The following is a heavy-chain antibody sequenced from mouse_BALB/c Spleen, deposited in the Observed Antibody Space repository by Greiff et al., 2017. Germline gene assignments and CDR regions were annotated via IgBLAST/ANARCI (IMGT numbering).Heavy chain of an antibody. Sequence: VQLQESGAELERPGSSVKISCKASGYAFSSYWMNWVKQRPGQGLEWIGQIYPGDGDTNYNGKFKGKATLTADKSSSTAYMQLSSLTSEDSAVYFCATREGYGNYNYFDYWGQGTTLTVSS. J-gene: IGHJ2*01. CDR1: GYAFSSYW. V-gene: IGHV1-80*01. D-gene: IGHD2-1*01. CDR2: IYPGDGDT. CDR3: ATREGYGNYNYFDY.